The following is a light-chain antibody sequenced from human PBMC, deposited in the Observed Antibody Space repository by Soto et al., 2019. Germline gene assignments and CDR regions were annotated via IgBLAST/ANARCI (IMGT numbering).Light chain of an antibody. CDR2: GAS. CDR1: QSVSSKY. CDR3: QQYGTSPMYS. Sequence: EIVLTQSPGTLSLSPGERATLSCRASQSVSSKYLAWYQQKPGQAPRLLIYGASSRATGIPDRFSGSGSGTDFTLTISKLEPEDFAVYYCQQYGTSPMYSFGQGTKLQIK. V-gene: IGKV3-20*01. J-gene: IGKJ2*01.